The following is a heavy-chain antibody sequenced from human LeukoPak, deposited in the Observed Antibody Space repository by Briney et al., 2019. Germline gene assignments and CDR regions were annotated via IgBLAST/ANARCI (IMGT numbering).Heavy chain of an antibody. CDR3: ARDFRDCSSTSCLKGYYYYYGMDV. V-gene: IGHV1-46*01. Sequence: GASVKVSCKASGYTFTSYYMHWVRQAPGQGLEWMGIINPSGGSTSYAQKFQGRVTMTRDTSTSTVYMELSSLRSEDTAVYYCARDFRDCSSTSCLKGYYYYYGMDVWGQGTTVTVSS. CDR2: INPSGGST. CDR1: GYTFTSYY. J-gene: IGHJ6*02. D-gene: IGHD2-2*01.